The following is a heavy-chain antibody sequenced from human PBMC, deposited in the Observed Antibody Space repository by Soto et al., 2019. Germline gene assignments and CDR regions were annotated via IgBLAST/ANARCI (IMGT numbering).Heavy chain of an antibody. CDR3: ARGLPIIAARPKWFDP. Sequence: QVQLVQSGAEVKKPGASVKVSCKASGYTFTSYDINWVRQATGQGLEWMGWMNPNSGNTGYAQKFQGRVTMTRNTSISTAYMELSSLRSEDTAVYYCARGLPIIAARPKWFDPWGQGTLVTVSS. CDR2: MNPNSGNT. D-gene: IGHD6-6*01. V-gene: IGHV1-8*01. J-gene: IGHJ5*02. CDR1: GYTFTSYD.